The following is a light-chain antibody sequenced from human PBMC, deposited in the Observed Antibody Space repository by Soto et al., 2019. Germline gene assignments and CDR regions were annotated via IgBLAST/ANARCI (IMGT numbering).Light chain of an antibody. Sequence: VLGLAGQSITIYYTGTSSDVGDYNSVSWYQQHPGKAPKLMIYDVSKRPSGVPDRFSGSKSGNTASLTISGLQAEDEADYYCCSYVGGYSYVFGIGTKVTVL. CDR2: DVS. V-gene: IGLV2-11*03. CDR1: SSDVGDYNS. CDR3: CSYVGGYSYV. J-gene: IGLJ1*01.